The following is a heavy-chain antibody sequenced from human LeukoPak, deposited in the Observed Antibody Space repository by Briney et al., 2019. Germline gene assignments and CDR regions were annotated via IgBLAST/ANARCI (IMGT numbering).Heavy chain of an antibody. CDR2: IFYGGST. J-gene: IGHJ4*02. Sequence: SSETLSLTCTVSGGSISGYYWSWIRQPPGKGLECIGYIFYGGSTNYNPSLKGRVTISVDTSKNQFSLKLSSVTAADTAVYYCARRYFDWSTFDYWGQGTPVTVSS. D-gene: IGHD3-9*01. CDR1: GGSISGYY. V-gene: IGHV4-59*08. CDR3: ARRYFDWSTFDY.